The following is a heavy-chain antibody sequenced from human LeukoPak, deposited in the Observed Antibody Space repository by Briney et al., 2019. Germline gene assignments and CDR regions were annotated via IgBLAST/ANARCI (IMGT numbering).Heavy chain of an antibody. Sequence: SETLSLTYAVSGGSISSSNWWSWVRQPPGKGLEWIGEIYHSGSTNYNPSLKSRVTISVDKSKNQFSLKLSSVTAADTAVYYCARGRDGYNWYFDYWGQGTLVTVSS. J-gene: IGHJ4*02. CDR3: ARGRDGYNWYFDY. D-gene: IGHD5-24*01. V-gene: IGHV4-4*02. CDR1: GGSISSSNW. CDR2: IYHSGST.